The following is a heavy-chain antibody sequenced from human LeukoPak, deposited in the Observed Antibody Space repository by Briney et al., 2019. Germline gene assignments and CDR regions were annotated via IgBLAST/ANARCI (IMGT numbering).Heavy chain of an antibody. CDR1: GFTFSSYA. V-gene: IGHV3-23*01. D-gene: IGHD5-18*01. Sequence: GGSLRLSCTASGFTFSSYAMNWARQAPGKGLEWVSGIGAGGTFTYYADSVKGWFTISRDNSRNTLYLQMNSLRAEDTAVYYCAKGPTRGYSYGDYWGQGTLVTVSS. CDR3: AKGPTRGYSYGDY. CDR2: IGAGGTFT. J-gene: IGHJ4*02.